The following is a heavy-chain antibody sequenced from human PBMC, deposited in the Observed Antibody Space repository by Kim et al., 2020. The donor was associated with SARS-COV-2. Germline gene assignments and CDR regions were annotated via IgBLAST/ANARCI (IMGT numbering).Heavy chain of an antibody. CDR1: GDTFKNYA. CDR2: IIPVLGIP. CDR3: ARFPNSGKYAGWFDP. Sequence: SVKVSCKASGDTFKNYAITWVRQAPGQGLEWLGRIIPVLGIPTYAQNFQGRVTMTADKSTNTVYMELSSLGSEDTAVYYCARFPNSGKYAGWFDPWGQG. J-gene: IGHJ5*02. V-gene: IGHV1-69*04. D-gene: IGHD1-26*01.